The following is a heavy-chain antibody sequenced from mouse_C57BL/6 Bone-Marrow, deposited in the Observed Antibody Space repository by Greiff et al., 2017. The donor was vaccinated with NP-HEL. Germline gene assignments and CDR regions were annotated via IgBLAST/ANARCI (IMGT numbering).Heavy chain of an antibody. CDR1: GYTFTSYW. V-gene: IGHV1-69*01. CDR2: IDPSDSYN. Sequence: VQLQQPGAELVMPGASVKLSCKASGYTFTSYWMHWVKQRPGQGLEWIGEIDPSDSYNNYHQKFKGKSTLTVDKSSSTAYVQLSSLTSEDSAVLYCARAPYYGSPREYFDVWGTGTTATVSA. J-gene: IGHJ1*03. D-gene: IGHD1-1*01. CDR3: ARAPYYGSPREYFDV.